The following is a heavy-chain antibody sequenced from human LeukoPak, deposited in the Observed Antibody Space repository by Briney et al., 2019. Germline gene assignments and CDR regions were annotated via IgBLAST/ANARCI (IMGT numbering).Heavy chain of an antibody. CDR3: ANLYDYGYPFDY. CDR2: ISGSGGST. CDR1: GFTFSTYS. J-gene: IGHJ4*02. V-gene: IGHV3-23*01. D-gene: IGHD4-17*01. Sequence: GGSLRLSCAASGFTFSTYSMSWVRQAPGKGLEWVSAISGSGGSTYYADSVKGWFTISRDNSKNTLYLQMNSLRAEDTAVYYCANLYDYGYPFDYWGQGTLVTVSS.